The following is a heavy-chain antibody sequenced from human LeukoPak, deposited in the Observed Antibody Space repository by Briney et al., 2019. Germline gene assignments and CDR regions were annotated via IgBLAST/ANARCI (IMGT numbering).Heavy chain of an antibody. CDR2: ISAYNGNT. CDR3: ARSGIPGDSYYDFWSGYYGVVY. V-gene: IGHV1-18*01. D-gene: IGHD3-3*01. J-gene: IGHJ4*02. CDR1: GYTFTGYG. Sequence: ASVKVSCKASGYTFTGYGISWVRQAPGQGLEWMGWISAYNGNTNYAQKLQGRVTMTTDTSTSTAYMELRSLRSDDTAVYYCARSGIPGDSYYDFWSGYYGVVYWGQGTLVTVSS.